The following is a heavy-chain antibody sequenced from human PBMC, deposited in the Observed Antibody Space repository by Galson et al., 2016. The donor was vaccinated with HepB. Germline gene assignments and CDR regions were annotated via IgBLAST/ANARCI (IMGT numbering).Heavy chain of an antibody. D-gene: IGHD3-9*01. J-gene: IGHJ3*02. V-gene: IGHV1-69*13. Sequence: SVKVSCKASGGTFSNYGFNWVRQAPGQGLEWMGGIIPNFGPANYAQKFQGRITIIADESTTTVYMELSSLRSEDTAVYYCATDILTGYHAFHIWGQGTMVTVSS. CDR1: GGTFSNYG. CDR2: IIPNFGPA. CDR3: ATDILTGYHAFHI.